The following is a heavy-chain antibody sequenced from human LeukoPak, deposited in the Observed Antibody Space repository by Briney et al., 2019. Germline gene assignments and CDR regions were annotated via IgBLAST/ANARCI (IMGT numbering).Heavy chain of an antibody. CDR1: GFTFDDYA. Sequence: GGSLRLSCAASGFTFDDYAMHWVRQAPGKGLEWVSGISWNSGSIGYADSVKGRFTISRDNAKNSLYLQMNSLRAEDMALYYCAKGDSSSPRAPYYFDYWGQGTLVTVSS. CDR2: ISWNSGSI. D-gene: IGHD6-6*01. CDR3: AKGDSSSPRAPYYFDY. V-gene: IGHV3-9*03. J-gene: IGHJ4*02.